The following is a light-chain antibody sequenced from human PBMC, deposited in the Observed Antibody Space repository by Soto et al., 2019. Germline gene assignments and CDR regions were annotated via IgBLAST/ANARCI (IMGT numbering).Light chain of an antibody. J-gene: IGLJ3*02. CDR2: GNS. CDR1: SSNIGAGYD. CDR3: QSYDSSLSGPWV. Sequence: QSVLTQPPSVSGAPGQRVTISCTGSSSNIGAGYDVHWYQQLPGTAPKLLIYGNSNRPSGVPDRFSGSKPGTSASLAITGLQAEDEADYYCQSYDSSLSGPWVFGGGTKLTVL. V-gene: IGLV1-40*01.